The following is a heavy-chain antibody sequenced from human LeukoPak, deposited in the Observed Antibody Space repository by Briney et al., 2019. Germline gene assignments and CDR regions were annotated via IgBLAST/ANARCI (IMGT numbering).Heavy chain of an antibody. J-gene: IGHJ4*02. CDR1: GGSISPYY. Sequence: SETMSLTCTVSGGSISPYYCNWIRQPPGEGLEWIGYIYYSGATNYNPSLKSRVTISVDTSKNQFSLKLSSVTAADTAIYYCARAVSGRFDYWGQGTLVIVSS. D-gene: IGHD6-19*01. CDR3: ARAVSGRFDY. CDR2: IYYSGAT. V-gene: IGHV4-59*08.